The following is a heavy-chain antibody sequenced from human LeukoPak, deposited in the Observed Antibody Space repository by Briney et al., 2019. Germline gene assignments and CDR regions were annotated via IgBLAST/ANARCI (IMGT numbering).Heavy chain of an antibody. V-gene: IGHV3-23*01. CDR3: ARGQWLVTSSFDS. J-gene: IGHJ4*02. Sequence: PGGSLTLSCAASGFTFSSYAMNWVRQPPGKGLEWVSAVSGSGGNTYYTDSVKDRFTISRDNSKNILFLQMSSLTAEDTALHYCARGQWLVTSSFDSWGQGTLVTVSS. D-gene: IGHD6-19*01. CDR1: GFTFSSYA. CDR2: VSGSGGNT.